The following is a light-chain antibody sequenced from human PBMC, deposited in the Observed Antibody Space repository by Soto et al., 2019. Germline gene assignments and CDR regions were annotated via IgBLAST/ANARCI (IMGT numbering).Light chain of an antibody. CDR1: QSVSSN. CDR2: GAS. V-gene: IGKV3-15*01. CDR3: QQYNNWWT. Sequence: EIVMAQAPVTLSVSPGERGTLSCRAGQSVSSNLAWYQQKPGQAPRLLIYGASTRATGIPARFTGSGSGTEFTLTISSLQFDDSAVYYCQQYNNWWTFGQGTNVEIK. J-gene: IGKJ1*01.